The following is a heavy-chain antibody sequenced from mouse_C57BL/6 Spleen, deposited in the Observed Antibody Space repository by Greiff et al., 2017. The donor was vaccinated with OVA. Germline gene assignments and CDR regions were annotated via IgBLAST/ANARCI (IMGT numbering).Heavy chain of an antibody. V-gene: IGHV3-6*01. Sequence: DVKLQESGPGLVKPSQSLSLTCSVTGYSITSGYYWNWIRQFPGNKLEWMGYISYDGSNNYNPSLKNRISITRDTSKNHFFLKLHSVTTEDTATDYCARVGLRGAWFAYWGQGTLVTVSA. CDR3: ARVGLRGAWFAY. CDR1: GYSITSGYY. D-gene: IGHD2-2*01. CDR2: ISYDGSN. J-gene: IGHJ3*01.